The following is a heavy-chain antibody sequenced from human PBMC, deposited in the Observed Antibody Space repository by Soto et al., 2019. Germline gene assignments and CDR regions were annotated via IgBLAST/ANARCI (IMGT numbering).Heavy chain of an antibody. CDR2: ISGSGGST. V-gene: IGHV3-23*01. CDR1: GFTFSSYA. J-gene: IGHJ3*02. CDR3: AKDSWRGDSSSWYYLGAFDI. D-gene: IGHD6-13*01. Sequence: EVQLLESGGGLVQPGGSLRLSCAASGFTFSSYAMSWVRQAPGKGLEWVSAISGSGGSTYYADSVKGRFTISRDNSKNTLYLQMNSLGAEDTAVYYCAKDSWRGDSSSWYYLGAFDIWGQGTMVTVSS.